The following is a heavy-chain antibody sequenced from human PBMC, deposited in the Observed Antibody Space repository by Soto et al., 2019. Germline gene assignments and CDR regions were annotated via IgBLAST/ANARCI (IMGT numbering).Heavy chain of an antibody. CDR1: GFTFSSYA. CDR3: ARDGTVTAPCYFDY. D-gene: IGHD4-17*01. CDR2: ISYDGSNK. Sequence: GGSLRLSCAASGFTFSSYAMHWVRQAPGKGLEWVAVISYDGSNKYYADSVKGRFTTSRDNSKNTLYLQMNSLRAEDTAVYYCARDGTVTAPCYFDYWGQGTLVTVSS. V-gene: IGHV3-30-3*01. J-gene: IGHJ4*02.